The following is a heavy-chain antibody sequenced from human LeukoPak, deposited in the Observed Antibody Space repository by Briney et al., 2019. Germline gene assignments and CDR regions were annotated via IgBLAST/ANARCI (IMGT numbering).Heavy chain of an antibody. CDR1: GGSISSSSYY. J-gene: IGHJ5*02. V-gene: IGHV4-39*07. CDR2: IYHSGST. Sequence: SETLSLTCTVSGGSISSSSYYWGWIRQPPGKGLEWIGEIYHSGSTNYNPSLKSRVTISVDKSKNQFSLKLSSVTAADTAVYYCARDVIAAAGMVWFDPWGQGTLVTVSS. CDR3: ARDVIAAAGMVWFDP. D-gene: IGHD6-13*01.